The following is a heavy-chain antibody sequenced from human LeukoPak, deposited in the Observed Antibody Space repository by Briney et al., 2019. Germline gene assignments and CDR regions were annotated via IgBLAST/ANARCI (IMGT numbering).Heavy chain of an antibody. Sequence: SETLSLICTVSGGSISSYYWSWIRQPPRKGLEWIGYIYHSGSTNYNPSLKSRVTMSVDTSKNQFSLKLSSVTAADTAVYYCARGKILRDWFDPWGQGTLVTVSS. CDR2: IYHSGST. J-gene: IGHJ5*02. CDR1: GGSISSYY. D-gene: IGHD2-15*01. CDR3: ARGKILRDWFDP. V-gene: IGHV4-59*08.